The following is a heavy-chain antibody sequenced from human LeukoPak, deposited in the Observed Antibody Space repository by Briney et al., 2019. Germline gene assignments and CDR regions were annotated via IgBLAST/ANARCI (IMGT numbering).Heavy chain of an antibody. V-gene: IGHV1-2*02. CDR2: INPNSGGT. J-gene: IGHJ4*02. CDR3: ARATGGYYDYFDY. CDR1: GYTFTGYH. D-gene: IGHD3-22*01. Sequence: ASVKVSCKASGYTFTGYHIHWVRRAPGQGLEWMGWINPNSGGTNYAQKFQGRVTMTRDTSISTAYMELSRLTSDDTAVYYCARATGGYYDYFDYWGQGTLVTVSS.